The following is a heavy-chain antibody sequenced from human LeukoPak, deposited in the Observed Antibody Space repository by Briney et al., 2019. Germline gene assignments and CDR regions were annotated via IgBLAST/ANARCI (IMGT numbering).Heavy chain of an antibody. Sequence: SETLSLTCAVYGGSFNGYYWSWIRQPPGRGLEWIGEINDSGSTNYNPSLKSRVTIAVDTSKNQFSLRLSSVTAADTAFYYCARDRGVSGFAYWGQGTLVTVSS. CDR2: INDSGST. CDR3: ARDRGVSGFAY. J-gene: IGHJ4*02. V-gene: IGHV4-34*01. D-gene: IGHD6-13*01. CDR1: GGSFNGYY.